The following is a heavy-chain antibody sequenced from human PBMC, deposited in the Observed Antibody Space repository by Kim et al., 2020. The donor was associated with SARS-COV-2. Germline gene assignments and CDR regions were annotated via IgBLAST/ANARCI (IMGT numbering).Heavy chain of an antibody. D-gene: IGHD1-1*01. Sequence: YAQKFQGRVTITADKSTSTAYMELSSLRSEDTAVYYCARIQLERRVGFDPWGQGTLVTVSS. V-gene: IGHV1-69*02. J-gene: IGHJ5*02. CDR3: ARIQLERRVGFDP.